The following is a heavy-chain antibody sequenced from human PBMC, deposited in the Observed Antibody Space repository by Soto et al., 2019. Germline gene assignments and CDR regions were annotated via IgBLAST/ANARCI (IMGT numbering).Heavy chain of an antibody. V-gene: IGHV3-66*01. CDR2: IYSGGST. CDR3: ARYCSGGSCYDY. D-gene: IGHD2-15*01. Sequence: EVQLVESGGGLVQPGGSLRLSCAASGFTVSSNYMCWVRQAPGKGLEWVSVIYSGGSTYYADSVKGRFTISRDNSKNTLYLQMNSLRAEDTAVYYCARYCSGGSCYDYWGQGTLVTVSS. CDR1: GFTVSSNY. J-gene: IGHJ4*02.